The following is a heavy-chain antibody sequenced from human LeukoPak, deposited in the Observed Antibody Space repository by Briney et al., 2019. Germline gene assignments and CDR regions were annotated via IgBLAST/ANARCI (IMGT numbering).Heavy chain of an antibody. V-gene: IGHV4-61*02. CDR2: IYTSGST. J-gene: IGHJ4*02. D-gene: IGHD1-7*01. CDR1: GGSITSGSYY. Sequence: SQTLSLTCTVSGGSITSGSYYWSWIRQPAGKGLEWIGRIYTSGSTDYNPSLKSRVTISVDTSKNQFSLKLTSVTAADTAVYHCASGYNWNYILGHWGQGTLVTVSS. CDR3: ASGYNWNYILGH.